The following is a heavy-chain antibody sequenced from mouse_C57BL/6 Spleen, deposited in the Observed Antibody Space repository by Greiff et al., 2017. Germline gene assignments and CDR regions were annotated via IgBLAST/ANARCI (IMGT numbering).Heavy chain of an antibody. J-gene: IGHJ4*01. Sequence: QVQLQQPGAELVMPGASVKLSCKASGYTFTSYWMHWVKQRPGQGLEWIGEIVPSDSYTNYNQKFKGKSTLTVDKSSSTAYMQLSSLTSEDSAVYYCARSEIYYDRNYAMDYWGQGTSVTVSS. V-gene: IGHV1-69*01. D-gene: IGHD2-4*01. CDR3: ARSEIYYDRNYAMDY. CDR2: IVPSDSYT. CDR1: GYTFTSYW.